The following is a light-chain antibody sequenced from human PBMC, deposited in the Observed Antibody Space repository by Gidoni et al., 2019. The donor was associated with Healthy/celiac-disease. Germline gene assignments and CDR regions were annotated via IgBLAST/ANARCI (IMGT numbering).Light chain of an antibody. V-gene: IGKV3-11*01. CDR1: QSVSSY. CDR2: DAS. CDR3: QQRSNWPPYT. Sequence: EIVLTQSQATLSLSPGERATLSCRASQSVSSYLAWYQQKPGQAPRLLIYDASNRATGSPARFSGSGSGTDFTLTISSLEPEDFAVYYCQQRSNWPPYTFGQGTKLEIK. J-gene: IGKJ2*01.